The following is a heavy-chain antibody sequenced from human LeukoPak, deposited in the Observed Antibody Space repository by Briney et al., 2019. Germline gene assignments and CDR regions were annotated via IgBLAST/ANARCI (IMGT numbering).Heavy chain of an antibody. V-gene: IGHV4-34*01. Sequence: SETLSLTCAVYGGSFSGYYWSWIRQPPGKGLGWIGEINHSGSTNYNPSLKSRVTISVDTSKNQFSLKLSSVTAADTAVYYCARVGLGLLWFGESTYYYFDYWGQGTLVTVSS. CDR1: GGSFSGYY. CDR2: INHSGST. D-gene: IGHD3-10*01. J-gene: IGHJ4*02. CDR3: ARVGLGLLWFGESTYYYFDY.